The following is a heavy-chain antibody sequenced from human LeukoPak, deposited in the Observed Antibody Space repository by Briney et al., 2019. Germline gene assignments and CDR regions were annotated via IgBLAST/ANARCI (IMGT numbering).Heavy chain of an antibody. CDR1: GFTFSSYS. V-gene: IGHV3-21*04. CDR3: ARAPGSDWFDP. CDR2: ISSSSSYI. J-gene: IGHJ5*02. Sequence: GGSLRLSCAASGFTFSSYSMNWVRQAPGKGLEWVSSISSSSSYIYYADSVKGRFTISRDNSKNTLYLQMNSLRAEDTAVYYCARAPGSDWFDPWGQGTLVTVS.